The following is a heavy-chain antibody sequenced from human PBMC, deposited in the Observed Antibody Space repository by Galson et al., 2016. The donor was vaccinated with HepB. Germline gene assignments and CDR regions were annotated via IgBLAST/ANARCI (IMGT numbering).Heavy chain of an antibody. CDR3: ASLQRRDLVIVPTASSLDL. J-gene: IGHJ5*02. Sequence: SLRLSCAASGFTVSGKFMTWVRQAPGKGLEWVSFSYNADNRYYAESVKGRLTTSRDNSKNTFYLQMNSLRAGDTAVYYCASLQRRDLVIVPTASSLDLWGQGTLVTVSS. D-gene: IGHD2-2*01. CDR2: SYNADNR. CDR1: GFTVSGKF. V-gene: IGHV3-53*01.